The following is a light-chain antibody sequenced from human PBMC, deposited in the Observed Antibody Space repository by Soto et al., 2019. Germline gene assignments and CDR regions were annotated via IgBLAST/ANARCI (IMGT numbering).Light chain of an antibody. CDR3: QQRSTWPPIT. CDR2: DAS. CDR1: QDVSRY. J-gene: IGKJ5*01. Sequence: EIVLTQSPVTLSLYPGERATLSCRASQDVSRYLAWYQQKPGLAPRLLIYDASNRATGIPARFSGSGSGTDFTLTISSLEPEDFAVYYCQQRSTWPPITFGQGTRLEIK. V-gene: IGKV3-11*01.